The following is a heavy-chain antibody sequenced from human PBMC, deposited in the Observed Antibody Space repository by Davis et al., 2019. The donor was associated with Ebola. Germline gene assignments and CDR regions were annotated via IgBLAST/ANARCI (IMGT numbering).Heavy chain of an antibody. D-gene: IGHD2-15*01. CDR1: GYTLTELS. J-gene: IGHJ4*02. CDR3: ATAGDSYCSGGSCYSSGAGSLGY. V-gene: IGHV1-24*01. CDR2: FDPEDGET. Sequence: SVTVSCQVSGYTLTELSMHWVRQAPGKGLEWRGGFDPEDGETIYAQKFQGRVTMTEDTSTDTAYMELSSLRSEDTAVYYCATAGDSYCSGGSCYSSGAGSLGYWGQGTLVTVSS.